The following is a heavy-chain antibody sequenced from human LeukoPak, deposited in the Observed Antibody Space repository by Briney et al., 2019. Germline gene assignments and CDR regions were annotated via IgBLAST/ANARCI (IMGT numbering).Heavy chain of an antibody. CDR1: GGSIITSSYY. CDR3: ARHGRLYGDYGFPFFDY. CDR2: IHYSGST. Sequence: HPSETLSLTCAVSGGSIITSSYYWGWLRQPPGKGLEWIGSIHYSGSTYYNPSLKSRVTISVDTSKNQFSLKLSSVTAADTAVYYCARHGRLYGDYGFPFFDYWGQGTLVTVSS. V-gene: IGHV4-39*01. J-gene: IGHJ4*02. D-gene: IGHD4-17*01.